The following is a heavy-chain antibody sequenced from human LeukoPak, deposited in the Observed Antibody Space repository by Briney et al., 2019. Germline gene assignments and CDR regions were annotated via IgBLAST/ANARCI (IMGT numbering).Heavy chain of an antibody. Sequence: GGSLRLSCAASEFTFSGYWMHWVRQAPGEGLEWVSRINENGRTTSYADSVRGRFTISRDNGKNTLYLQMDSLRAEDTAVYYCARDRDYYDSNSFSPDAFDIWGQGTMVTVSS. V-gene: IGHV3-74*01. CDR3: ARDRDYYDSNSFSPDAFDI. J-gene: IGHJ3*02. D-gene: IGHD3-22*01. CDR1: EFTFSGYW. CDR2: INENGRTT.